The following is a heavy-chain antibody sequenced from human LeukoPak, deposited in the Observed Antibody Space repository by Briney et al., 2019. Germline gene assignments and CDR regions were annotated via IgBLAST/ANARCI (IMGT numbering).Heavy chain of an antibody. V-gene: IGHV6-1*01. CDR2: TYYRSKWYN. D-gene: IGHD5-24*01. J-gene: IGHJ6*02. Sequence: SQTLSLTCAISGDSVSSNSAAWNWTRQSPSRGLEWLGRTYYRSKWYNDYAVSVKSRITINPDTSKNQFSLQLNSVTPEDTAVYYCARARDGYNLNYYYGMDVWGQGTTVTVSS. CDR3: ARARDGYNLNYYYGMDV. CDR1: GDSVSSNSAA.